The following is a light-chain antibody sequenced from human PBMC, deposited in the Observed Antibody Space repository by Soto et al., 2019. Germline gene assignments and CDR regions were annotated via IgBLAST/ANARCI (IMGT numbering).Light chain of an antibody. CDR3: QQYNTWPRT. Sequence: EIVMTQSPATLSVSPGERATLSCRASQSVSNNLAWYQQKPGQAPRLLISGASPRATGIPARFSGSGSGTEFTLTVSSLQSEDFAVYYCQQYNTWPRTFGQGTKVEIK. V-gene: IGKV3-15*01. CDR1: QSVSNN. J-gene: IGKJ1*01. CDR2: GAS.